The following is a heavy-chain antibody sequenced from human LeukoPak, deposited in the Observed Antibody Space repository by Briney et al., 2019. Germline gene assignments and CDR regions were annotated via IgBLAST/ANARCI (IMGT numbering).Heavy chain of an antibody. V-gene: IGHV4-4*02. CDR1: GGSISSSNW. CDR2: IYHSGST. J-gene: IGHJ6*04. CDR3: AARYFDWLLSPYYYGMDV. Sequence: SGTLSLTCAVSGGSISSSNWWSWVRQPPGKGLEWIGEIYHSGSTNYNPSLKSRVTISVDKSKNQFSLKLSSVTAADTAVYYCAARYFDWLLSPYYYGMDVWGKGTTVTVSS. D-gene: IGHD3-9*01.